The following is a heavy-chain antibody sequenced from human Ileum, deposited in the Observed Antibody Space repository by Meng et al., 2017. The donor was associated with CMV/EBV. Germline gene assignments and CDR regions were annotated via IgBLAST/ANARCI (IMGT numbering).Heavy chain of an antibody. D-gene: IGHD2-15*01. Sequence: GGSRRLSCAASGFTFSDYYRSWIRQAPGKGLEWVSYISSSGSTIYYADSVKGRFTISRDNAKNSLYLQMNRLSSADTAVYYCARGGYFSGGSCYSGLDWFDPWGQGTLVTVSS. J-gene: IGHJ5*02. CDR3: ARGGYFSGGSCYSGLDWFDP. CDR1: GFTFSDYY. V-gene: IGHV3-11*04. CDR2: ISSSGSTI.